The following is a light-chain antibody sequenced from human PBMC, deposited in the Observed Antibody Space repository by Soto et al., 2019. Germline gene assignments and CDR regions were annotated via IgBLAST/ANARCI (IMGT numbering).Light chain of an antibody. Sequence: EIVLTQSPATLSLSPGEGVALSCRASQSVSNSDLAWFQQKPGQAPRLLVYGASSRATGIPDRFSGSGSGTDFSLTISTLEPEDFELYYCQHYVSSPPDYTFGQGTKLEIK. CDR2: GAS. CDR1: QSVSNSD. J-gene: IGKJ2*01. CDR3: QHYVSSPPDYT. V-gene: IGKV3-20*01.